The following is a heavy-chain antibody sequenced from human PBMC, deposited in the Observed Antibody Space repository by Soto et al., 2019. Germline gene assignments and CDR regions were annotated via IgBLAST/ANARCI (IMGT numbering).Heavy chain of an antibody. J-gene: IGHJ4*02. CDR3: AKSLPVTMVRGETFDY. CDR2: ISYDGSNK. Sequence: GGSLRLSCAASGFTFSSYGMHWVRQAPGKGLEWVAVISYDGSNKYYADSVKGRFTISRDNSKNTLYLQMNSLRAEDTAVYYCAKSLPVTMVRGETFDYWGQGTLVTVSS. V-gene: IGHV3-30*18. CDR1: GFTFSSYG. D-gene: IGHD3-10*01.